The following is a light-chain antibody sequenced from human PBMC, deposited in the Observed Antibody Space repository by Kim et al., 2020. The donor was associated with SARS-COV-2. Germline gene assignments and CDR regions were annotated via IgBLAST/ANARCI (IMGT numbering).Light chain of an antibody. CDR2: EVS. Sequence: PASISCQSSQSLLHSDGETYLYWYLQKPGQSPQLLMYEVSRRFSGVPARFSGSQSGTEFTLKISRVEAEDVGIYSCMQGLQLPWTFGQGTKVDIK. CDR3: MQGLQLPWT. CDR1: QSLLHSDGETY. J-gene: IGKJ1*01. V-gene: IGKV2-29*02.